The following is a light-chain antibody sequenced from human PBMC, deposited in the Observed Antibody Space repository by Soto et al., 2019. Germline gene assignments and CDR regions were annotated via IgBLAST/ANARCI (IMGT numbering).Light chain of an antibody. CDR1: NVGGKS. J-gene: IGLJ2*01. CDR3: QVWDISSDHVV. V-gene: IGLV3-21*02. CDR2: DAR. Sequence: SYELTQPPSVSVAPGQTARITCGGDNVGGKSVQWYQQKPGQAPVLVLYDARDRPSWIPERFSGSNSGNTATLIISSVEAGDEADFYCQVWDISSDHVVFGGGTKVTVL.